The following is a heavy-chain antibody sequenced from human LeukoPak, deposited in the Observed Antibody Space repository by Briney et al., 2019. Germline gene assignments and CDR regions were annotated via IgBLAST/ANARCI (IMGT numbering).Heavy chain of an antibody. D-gene: IGHD1-7*01. V-gene: IGHV4-59*12. J-gene: IGHJ4*02. CDR2: IYYSVST. CDR1: GGSISSYY. CDR3: ARELELRGRGLDF. Sequence: PSETLSLTCTVSGGSISSYYWSWIRQPPGKGLEWIGYIYYSVSTNYNPSLKSRVTMSVDTSKNQFSLKLSSVTAADTAVYYCARELELRGRGLDFWGQGTLVTVSS.